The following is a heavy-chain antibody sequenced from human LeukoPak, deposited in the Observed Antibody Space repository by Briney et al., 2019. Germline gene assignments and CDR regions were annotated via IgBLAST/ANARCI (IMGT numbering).Heavy chain of an antibody. CDR2: ISAYNGNT. J-gene: IGHJ6*02. V-gene: IGHV1-18*01. CDR3: ARALDSLYCSSTSCYPDFRRSYYYYGMDV. Sequence: ASVKVSCKASGGTFSSYAISWVRQAPGQGLEWMGWISAYNGNTNYAQKLQGRVTMTTDTSTSTAYMELRSLRSDDTAVYYCARALDSLYCSSTSCYPDFRRSYYYYGMDVWGQGTTVTVSS. D-gene: IGHD2-2*01. CDR1: GGTFSSYA.